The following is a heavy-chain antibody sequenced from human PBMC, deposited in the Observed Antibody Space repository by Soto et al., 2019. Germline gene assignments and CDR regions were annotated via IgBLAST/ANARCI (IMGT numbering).Heavy chain of an antibody. CDR2: IIPILGIA. CDR3: ASPLSGSDAFDI. CDR1: GGTFSSYT. D-gene: IGHD6-25*01. V-gene: IGHV1-69*02. Sequence: SVKVSCKASGGTFSSYTISWVRQAPGQGLEWMGRIIPILGIANYAQKFQGRVTITADKSTSTAYMELNSLRSEDTAVYYCASPLSGSDAFDIWGQGTMVTVSS. J-gene: IGHJ3*02.